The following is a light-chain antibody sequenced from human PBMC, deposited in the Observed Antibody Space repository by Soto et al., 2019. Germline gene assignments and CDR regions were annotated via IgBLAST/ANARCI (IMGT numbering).Light chain of an antibody. CDR2: GNS. Sequence: QSVLTQPPSVSGAPGQRVTISCTGSSSNIGAGYDVHWYQQLPGTAPKLLIYGNSNRPSGVPDRFYGSKSGTSASLAITGLQAEDEADYDCQSYDSSLSGVVFGGGTKVTVL. V-gene: IGLV1-40*01. CDR1: SSNIGAGYD. CDR3: QSYDSSLSGVV. J-gene: IGLJ2*01.